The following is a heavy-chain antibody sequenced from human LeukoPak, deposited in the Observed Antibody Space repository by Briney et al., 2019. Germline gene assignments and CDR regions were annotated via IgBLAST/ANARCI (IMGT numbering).Heavy chain of an antibody. CDR2: IYYSGST. D-gene: IGHD3-10*01. Sequence: SETLSLTCTVSGGSISSSSYYWGWIRQPPGKGLEWIGSIYYSGSTYYNPSLKSRVTISVDTSKNQFSLKLSSVTAADTAVYYCARHGLLWFGELGGFDYWGQGTLVTVSS. V-gene: IGHV4-39*01. CDR1: GGSISSSSYY. CDR3: ARHGLLWFGELGGFDY. J-gene: IGHJ4*02.